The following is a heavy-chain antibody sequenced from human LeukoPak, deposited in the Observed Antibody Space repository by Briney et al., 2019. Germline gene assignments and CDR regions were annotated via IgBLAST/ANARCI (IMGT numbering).Heavy chain of an antibody. CDR1: GGSISSYY. D-gene: IGHD2-15*01. J-gene: IGHJ1*01. V-gene: IGHV4-59*01. Sequence: SGTLSLTCTVSGGSISSYYWSWIRQPPGKGLEWIGYIYYSGSTNYNPSLKSRVTISVDTSKNQFPLNLFSVTAADTAVYYCASGEWIVGYFQHWGQGTLVTVSS. CDR2: IYYSGST. CDR3: ASGEWIVGYFQH.